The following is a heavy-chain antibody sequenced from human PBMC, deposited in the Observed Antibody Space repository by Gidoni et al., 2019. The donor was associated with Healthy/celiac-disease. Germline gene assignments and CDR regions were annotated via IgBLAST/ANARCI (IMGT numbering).Heavy chain of an antibody. D-gene: IGHD5-12*01. CDR2: IIPIFGTA. J-gene: IGHJ6*02. CDR3: ARGMRWLHSFGYYYYGMDV. Sequence: QVQLVQSGAEVKKRGSSVKVSCKASGGTLSSYALSWVRQAPGQGLEWLGGIIPIFGTANYAQKFQGRVTITADESTSTAYMELSSLRSEDTAVYYCARGMRWLHSFGYYYYGMDVWGQGTTVTVSS. V-gene: IGHV1-69*01. CDR1: GGTLSSYA.